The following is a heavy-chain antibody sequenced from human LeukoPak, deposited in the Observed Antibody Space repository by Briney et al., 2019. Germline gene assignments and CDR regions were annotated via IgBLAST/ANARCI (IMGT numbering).Heavy chain of an antibody. D-gene: IGHD1-14*01. CDR3: ARDVNHAFDY. Sequence: GGSLRLSCAASGFTFSSYAMNWVRQAPGKGLERVSYIGTTSRTISYADSVKGRFTISRDNAKNSLYLQMYSLRAEDTAVYYCARDVNHAFDYWGQGTLVTVSS. CDR2: IGTTSRTI. CDR1: GFTFSSYA. J-gene: IGHJ4*02. V-gene: IGHV3-48*01.